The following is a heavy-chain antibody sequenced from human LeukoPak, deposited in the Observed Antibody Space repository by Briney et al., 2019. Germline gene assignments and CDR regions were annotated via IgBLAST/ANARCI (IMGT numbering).Heavy chain of an antibody. CDR3: VTSSYYKVAPFDL. Sequence: SETLSLTCAVSGGSIRDYQWSWIRQPPGKGLEWIGHINTNGRTDYNPSLRSRLTFSVDTSRDQFSLKLSSVTAADTAMYYCVTSSYYKVAPFDLWGQGTLVTVSS. CDR1: GGSIRDYQ. D-gene: IGHD3-10*01. CDR2: INTNGRT. J-gene: IGHJ4*02. V-gene: IGHV4-4*09.